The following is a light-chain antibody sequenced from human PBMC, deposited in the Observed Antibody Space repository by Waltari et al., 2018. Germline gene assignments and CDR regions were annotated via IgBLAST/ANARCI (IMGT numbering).Light chain of an antibody. CDR3: LQDHNYPST. CDR1: QGIGSD. J-gene: IGKJ1*01. V-gene: IGKV1-6*01. Sequence: DRVSITCRASQGIGSDLAWYQQRPGRAPTLLVFSASTLHTGVPSRFSGSGSGTDFTLTINSLQPEDFATYYCLQDHNYPSTFGQGTNVEI. CDR2: SAS.